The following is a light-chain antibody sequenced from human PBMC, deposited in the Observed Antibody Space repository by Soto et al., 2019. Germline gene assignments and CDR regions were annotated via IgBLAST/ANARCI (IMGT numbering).Light chain of an antibody. CDR1: GSNIGSHD. J-gene: IGLJ3*02. CDR3: VAWDDSLSGRV. CDR2: RND. Sequence: QSVLTQPPSASGTPGQRVTISCSGSGSNIGSHDVYWYQHLPGTAPKVLIYRNDQRPSGVPDRFSASRSGTSASLAISGLRSVDEADYYCVAWDDSLSGRVFGGGTKLTVL. V-gene: IGLV1-47*02.